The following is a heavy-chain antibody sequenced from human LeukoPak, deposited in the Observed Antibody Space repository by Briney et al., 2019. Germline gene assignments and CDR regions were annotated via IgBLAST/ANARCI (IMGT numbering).Heavy chain of an antibody. CDR1: GYSFTIYW. V-gene: IGHV5-51*01. CDR3: ARGGLDSSSRFDY. D-gene: IGHD6-6*01. CDR2: IYPGDSDT. J-gene: IGHJ4*02. Sequence: GESLKISCKVSGYSFTIYWIGWVRQMPGKGLEWMGIIYPGDSDTRYSPSFQGQVTISADKSTSTAYLQWSSLKASDTAFYYCARGGLDSSSRFDYWGQGTLVTVSS.